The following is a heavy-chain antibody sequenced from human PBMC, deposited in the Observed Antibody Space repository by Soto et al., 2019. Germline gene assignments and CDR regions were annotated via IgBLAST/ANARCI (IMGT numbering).Heavy chain of an antibody. Sequence: QVQLVQSGAEVKKPGASVKVSCKASGYTFTSYGISWVRQAPGQGLEWMGWISAYNGNTNYAQKLQGRVTMTTDTSTSTAYMELRSLRSDDTAVYYCARDDSYDSSGYYSYFDYWGQGTLVTVSS. D-gene: IGHD3-22*01. J-gene: IGHJ4*02. CDR2: ISAYNGNT. CDR1: GYTFTSYG. V-gene: IGHV1-18*04. CDR3: ARDDSYDSSGYYSYFDY.